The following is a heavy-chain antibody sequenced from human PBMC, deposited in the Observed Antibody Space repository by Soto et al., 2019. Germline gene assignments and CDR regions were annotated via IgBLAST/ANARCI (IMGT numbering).Heavy chain of an antibody. Sequence: QVQLVESGGGVVQPGRSLRLSCEASVITFRGYAMHWVRQAPGQGLEWVAVISYDGMTKKYADSVKGRLTIARDDSKNTLYLQMNSLRVDDTAVYFCAKAPRREGSFDPWGQGTLVTVSS. J-gene: IGHJ5*02. CDR3: AKAPRREGSFDP. D-gene: IGHD3-10*01. CDR1: VITFRGYA. CDR2: ISYDGMTK. V-gene: IGHV3-30*04.